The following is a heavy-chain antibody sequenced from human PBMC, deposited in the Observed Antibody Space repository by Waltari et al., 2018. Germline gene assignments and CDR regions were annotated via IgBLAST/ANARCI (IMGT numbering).Heavy chain of an antibody. D-gene: IGHD2-15*01. J-gene: IGHJ4*02. CDR1: GFTFCSHA. CDR2: ITNGDGDT. V-gene: IGHV3-23*01. Sequence: EVQLLESGGGLVQPGGSLSLSLSAPGFTFCSHAMSWVRQDPGKGLEWVSTITNGDGDTYYADSVKGRFTMSRDNSMNTLYLRMNSLRVEDTAIYYCARNQYWAFDYWGQGTLVTVSS. CDR3: ARNQYWAFDY.